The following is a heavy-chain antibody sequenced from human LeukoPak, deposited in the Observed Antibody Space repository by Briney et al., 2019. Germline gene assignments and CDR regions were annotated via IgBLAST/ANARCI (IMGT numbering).Heavy chain of an antibody. V-gene: IGHV3-73*01. J-gene: IGHJ4*02. Sequence: GGSLRLSCAAFGFTFSGSAMHWVRQASGKGLEWVGRIRSKANSYATAYAASVKGRFTISRDDSKNTAYLQMNSLKTEDTAVYYCTRRVDTAMVTKDYWGQGTLVTVSS. CDR1: GFTFSGSA. D-gene: IGHD5-18*01. CDR3: TRRVDTAMVTKDY. CDR2: IRSKANSYAT.